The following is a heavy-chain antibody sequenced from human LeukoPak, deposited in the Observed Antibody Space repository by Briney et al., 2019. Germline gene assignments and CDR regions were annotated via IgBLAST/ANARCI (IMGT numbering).Heavy chain of an antibody. CDR3: ARDRWYDILTGYYGRSANWFDP. Sequence: PSETLSLTCAVSGYSISSGYYWGWIRQPPGKGLEWIGSIYHSGSTYYNPSLKSRVTISVDTSKNQFSLKPSSVTAADTAVYYCARDRWYDILTGYYGRSANWFDPWGQGTLVTVSS. V-gene: IGHV4-38-2*02. J-gene: IGHJ5*02. CDR2: IYHSGST. CDR1: GYSISSGYY. D-gene: IGHD3-9*01.